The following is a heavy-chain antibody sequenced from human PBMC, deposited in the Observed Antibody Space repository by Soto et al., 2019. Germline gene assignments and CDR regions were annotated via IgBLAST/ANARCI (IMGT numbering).Heavy chain of an antibody. V-gene: IGHV3-30-3*01. J-gene: IGHJ6*02. CDR3: PRVGLSNRWTEALDV. D-gene: IGHD2-15*01. CDR1: GFSFSGYA. CDR2: ISHDETNR. Sequence: QVQLVESGGGVVQPGRSLRLSCAASGFSFSGYAMHWVRQAPGKGLEWVAFISHDETNRLYADSVKGRFSISRDNSKNRLYLQMNSLRPEDTAVYYCPRVGLSNRWTEALDVWGHGTTVTVPS.